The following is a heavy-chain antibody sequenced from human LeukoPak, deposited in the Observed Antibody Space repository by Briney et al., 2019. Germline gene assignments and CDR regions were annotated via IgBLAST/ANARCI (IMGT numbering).Heavy chain of an antibody. D-gene: IGHD6-19*01. V-gene: IGHV3-13*01. CDR3: ANAPLGGLSGWYPADNSDAFDI. J-gene: IGHJ3*02. CDR2: IGTAGDT. Sequence: GGSLRLSCAASGFTFSSYDMHWVRQATGKGLEWVSAIGTAGDTYYPGSVKGRFTISRDNSKNTLYLQMNSLRAEDTAVYYCANAPLGGLSGWYPADNSDAFDIWGQGTMVTVSS. CDR1: GFTFSSYD.